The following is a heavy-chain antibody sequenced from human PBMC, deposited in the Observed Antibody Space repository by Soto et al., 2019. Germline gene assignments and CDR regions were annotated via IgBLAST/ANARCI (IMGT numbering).Heavy chain of an antibody. V-gene: IGHV4-59*01. CDR2: IYYSGTT. CDR3: ARDKRVDGADNWFDP. CDR1: GGSISSFY. D-gene: IGHD2-15*01. Sequence: SETLSLTCTVSGGSISSFYWSWIRQPPGKGLEWIGSIYYSGTTNYNPSLKSRVTISVDTPRNQFSLKLSSVTAADTAVYYCARDKRVDGADNWFDPWGEGTLVTVSS. J-gene: IGHJ5*02.